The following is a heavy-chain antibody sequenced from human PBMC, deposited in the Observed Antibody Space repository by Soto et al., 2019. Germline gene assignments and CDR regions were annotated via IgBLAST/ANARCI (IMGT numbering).Heavy chain of an antibody. Sequence: PGGSLRLSCSASGFTFRSYAISWVRQAPGKGLEWVSGISGSGGSTYYADAVQGRFTISRDNSKNILYLQMNSLRAEDTAVYYCAKDYEEVVVAAGFDPWGQGTLVTVSS. D-gene: IGHD2-15*01. CDR2: ISGSGGST. CDR3: AKDYEEVVVAAGFDP. V-gene: IGHV3-23*01. J-gene: IGHJ5*02. CDR1: GFTFRSYA.